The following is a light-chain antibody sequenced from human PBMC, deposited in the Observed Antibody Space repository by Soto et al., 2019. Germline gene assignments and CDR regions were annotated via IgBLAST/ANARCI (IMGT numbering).Light chain of an antibody. CDR2: DAS. V-gene: IGKV3-15*01. J-gene: IGKJ1*01. CDR3: QHQGT. Sequence: EIVMTPSPGTLSVSPGERATLFCRASQSVRSSLACYQQKPGQAPRLFIYDASTGATGIPARFSGSGSGTEFTLTISSLQPDDFATYYCQHQGTFGQGTKVDI. CDR1: QSVRSS.